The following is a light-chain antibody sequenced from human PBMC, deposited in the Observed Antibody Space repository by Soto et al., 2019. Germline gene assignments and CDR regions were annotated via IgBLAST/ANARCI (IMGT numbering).Light chain of an antibody. CDR2: GAS. CDR1: QSISSS. V-gene: IGKV3-11*01. J-gene: IGKJ1*01. CDR3: QQYSDWPRT. Sequence: EIVLTQSPATLSLSPGERATLSCRASQSISSSLAWYQQKPGQAPRLLIYGASNGATGIPAKFSGSGSGTDFTLTISSLEPEDCAVYYCQQYSDWPRTFGQGTKLEVK.